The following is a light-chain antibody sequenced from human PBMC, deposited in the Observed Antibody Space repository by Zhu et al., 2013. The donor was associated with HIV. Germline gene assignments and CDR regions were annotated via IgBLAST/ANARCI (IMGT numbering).Light chain of an antibody. CDR3: QQYNSGGT. Sequence: DIQMTQSPSTLSASVGDRVTITCRASQSISSWLAWYQQTPGKAPKFLIYKASSLESGVPSRFSGSGSGTTFTLTISRLQPEDFATYFCQQYNSGGTFGQGTRVEIK. V-gene: IGKV1-5*03. CDR1: QSISSW. CDR2: KAS. J-gene: IGKJ1*01.